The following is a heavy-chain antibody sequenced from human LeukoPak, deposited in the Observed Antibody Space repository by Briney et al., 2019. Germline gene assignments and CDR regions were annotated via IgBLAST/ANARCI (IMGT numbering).Heavy chain of an antibody. CDR3: ARNGVEQQLVYFDY. J-gene: IGHJ4*02. Sequence: PSETLSLTCTVSGGSISSYYWSWIRQPPGKGLEWIGYTYYSGSTNYNPSLKSRVTISVDTSKNQFSLKLSSVTAADTAVYYCARNGVEQQLVYFDYWGQGTLVTVSS. D-gene: IGHD6-13*01. CDR2: TYYSGST. V-gene: IGHV4-59*01. CDR1: GGSISSYY.